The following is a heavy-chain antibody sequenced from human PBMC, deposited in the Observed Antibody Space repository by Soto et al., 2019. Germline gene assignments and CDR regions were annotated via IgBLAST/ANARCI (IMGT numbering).Heavy chain of an antibody. CDR1: GGSISSGGYY. D-gene: IGHD3-22*01. J-gene: IGHJ4*02. Sequence: PSETLSLTCTVSGGSISSGGYYWSWIRQHPGKGLEWIGYIYYSGSTYYNPSLKSRVTISVDTSKNQFSLKLSSVTAADTAVYYRARGLRDYYDSSGYYRLINFDYWGQGTLVTVSS. V-gene: IGHV4-31*03. CDR2: IYYSGST. CDR3: ARGLRDYYDSSGYYRLINFDY.